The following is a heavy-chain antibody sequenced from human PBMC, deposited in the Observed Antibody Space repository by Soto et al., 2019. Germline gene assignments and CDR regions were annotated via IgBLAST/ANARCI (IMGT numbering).Heavy chain of an antibody. CDR1: GYTFSRYG. CDR3: AKNGQPPYYYYGMDV. Sequence: QGQLVQSGPEVKKPGASVKVSCNTSGYTFSRYGISWVRQAPGQGLEWMGWISGYNGDTNYAQKVQGRVTMTIDTSTYTAYMELRSLTSDDTAIYYCAKNGQPPYYYYGMDVWGQGTTVTVSS. CDR2: ISGYNGDT. V-gene: IGHV1-18*01. D-gene: IGHD2-8*01. J-gene: IGHJ6*02.